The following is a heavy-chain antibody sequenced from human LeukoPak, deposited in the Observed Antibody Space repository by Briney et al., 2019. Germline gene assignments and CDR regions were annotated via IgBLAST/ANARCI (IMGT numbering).Heavy chain of an antibody. D-gene: IGHD2/OR15-2a*01. CDR1: GGSIRSSSYY. J-gene: IGHJ3*02. CDR2: IFYSGRT. CDR3: ARKNDFDI. V-gene: IGHV4-39*07. Sequence: PSETLSLTCTVSGGSIRSSSYYWGWIRQPPGKGLEWIGSIFYSGRTYYNPSLKSRVTISVDMSKSQFSLRLTSVTAADTAVYYCARKNDFDIWGQGTLVTVSS.